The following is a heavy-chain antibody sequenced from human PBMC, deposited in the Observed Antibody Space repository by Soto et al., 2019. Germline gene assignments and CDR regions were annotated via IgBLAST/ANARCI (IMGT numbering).Heavy chain of an antibody. CDR1: GYTFTSYG. V-gene: IGHV1-18*01. D-gene: IGHD3-22*01. J-gene: IGHJ3*02. Sequence: QVQLVQSGAEVKKPGASVKVSCKASGYTFTSYGISWVRQAPGQGLEWMGWISAYNGNTNYAQKLQVRVTMTTDTSTSTAYMELRSLRSDDTAVYYCGRQTYYYDSSGYYRAFDSWGQGTMATVSS. CDR2: ISAYNGNT. CDR3: GRQTYYYDSSGYYRAFDS.